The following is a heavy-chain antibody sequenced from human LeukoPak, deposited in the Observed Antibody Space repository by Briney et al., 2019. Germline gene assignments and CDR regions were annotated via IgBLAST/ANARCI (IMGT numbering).Heavy chain of an antibody. V-gene: IGHV1-2*02. CDR2: INPNSGGT. J-gene: IGHJ4*02. Sequence: ASVKVSCKASGYTFTGYYIHWVRQAPGQGVEWMGWINPNSGGTNYAQKRQGRVTMTRDTSISTAYMELSRLRSDDTAVYYCARYSTVTVYYFDYWGQGTLVTVSS. CDR1: GYTFTGYY. CDR3: ARYSTVTVYYFDY. D-gene: IGHD4-17*01.